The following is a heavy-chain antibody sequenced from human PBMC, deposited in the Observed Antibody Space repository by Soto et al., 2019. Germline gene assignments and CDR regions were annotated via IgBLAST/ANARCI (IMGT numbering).Heavy chain of an antibody. Sequence: GGSLRLSCAASGFTFSSYAMHWVRQAPGKGLEWVAVISYDGSNKYYADSVKGRFTISRDNSKNTLYLQMNSLRAEDTAVYYCASWLPRKRVADYWGQGTLVTVSS. V-gene: IGHV3-30-3*01. CDR2: ISYDGSNK. J-gene: IGHJ4*02. CDR3: ASWLPRKRVADY. D-gene: IGHD6-19*01. CDR1: GFTFSSYA.